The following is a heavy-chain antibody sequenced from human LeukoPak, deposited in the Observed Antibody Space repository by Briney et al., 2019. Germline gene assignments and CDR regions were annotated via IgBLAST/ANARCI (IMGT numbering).Heavy chain of an antibody. J-gene: IGHJ6*03. V-gene: IGHV4-59*01. Sequence: SETLSLTCTVSGGSISSYYWSWIRQPPGKGLEWIGYIYFSGSTNYNPSLKSRVTISVDTSRNQFSLQLSSVTAADTAVYYCAREVNYRGSLHMDVWGKGTTVTVSS. CDR3: AREVNYRGSLHMDV. CDR2: IYFSGST. D-gene: IGHD1-7*01. CDR1: GGSISSYY.